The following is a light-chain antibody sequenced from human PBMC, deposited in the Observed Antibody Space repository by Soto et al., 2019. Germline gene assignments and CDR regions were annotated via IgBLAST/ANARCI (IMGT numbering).Light chain of an antibody. J-gene: IGLJ1*01. V-gene: IGLV2-8*01. CDR3: AAWDDSLNGLYV. CDR1: NSDVGGYNY. CDR2: EVN. Sequence: QSVLTQPPSASGSPGQSVTISCTGTNSDVGGYNYVSWYQQYPGKAPKLIIYEVNERPSGVPDRFSGSKSGTSASLAIGGLQSEDEADYYCAAWDDSLNGLYVFGTGTKVTVL.